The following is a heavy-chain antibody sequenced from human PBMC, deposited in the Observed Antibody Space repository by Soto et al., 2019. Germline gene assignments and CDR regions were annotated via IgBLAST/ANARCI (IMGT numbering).Heavy chain of an antibody. CDR3: ARDLEDDFWRGPNNWFDP. J-gene: IGHJ5*02. D-gene: IGHD3-3*01. CDR2: ISYDGSNK. Sequence: GGSLRLSCAASGFTFSSYAMHWVRQAPGKGLEWVAVISYDGSNKYYADSVKGRFTISRDNSKNTLYLQMNSLRAEDTAVYYCARDLEDDFWRGPNNWFDPWGQGTLVTVSS. CDR1: GFTFSSYA. V-gene: IGHV3-30-3*01.